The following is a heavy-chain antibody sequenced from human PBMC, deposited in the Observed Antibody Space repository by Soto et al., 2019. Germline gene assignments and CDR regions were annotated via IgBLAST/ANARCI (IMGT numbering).Heavy chain of an antibody. D-gene: IGHD1-1*01. V-gene: IGHV3-72*01. CDR1: GFTFSDHY. J-gene: IGHJ6*02. CDR2: SRNKANSYTT. CDR3: ARTTSLNYAMAV. Sequence: EVQLVESGGGLVQPGGSLRLSCAASGFTFSDHYMDWVRQAPGKGLEWVGRSRNKANSYTTEYAASVKGRFTMSRDDSKNAVYLQMNSPNTEDTAVYCCARTTSLNYAMAVCGRGPTLTVSS.